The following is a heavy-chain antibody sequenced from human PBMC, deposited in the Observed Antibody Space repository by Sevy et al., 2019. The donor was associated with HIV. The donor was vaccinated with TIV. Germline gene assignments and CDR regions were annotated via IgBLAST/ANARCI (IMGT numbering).Heavy chain of an antibody. D-gene: IGHD3-3*01. CDR2: IRQDGSEK. Sequence: GGSLRLSCAASGFTYSSYWMSWVRQAPGKGLEWVSNIRQDGSEKYYVDSVKGRFTISRDNAKNSLYLQMDSLRAEDKAVYYCAREAPYDPTRVENYYDMDVWGKGTTVTVSS. CDR3: AREAPYDPTRVENYYDMDV. J-gene: IGHJ6*04. V-gene: IGHV3-7*03. CDR1: GFTYSSYW.